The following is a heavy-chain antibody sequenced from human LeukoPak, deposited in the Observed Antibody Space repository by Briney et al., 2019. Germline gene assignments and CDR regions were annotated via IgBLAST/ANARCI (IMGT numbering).Heavy chain of an antibody. CDR3: AKLALGCCGDYYKNDY. D-gene: IGHD4-17*01. J-gene: IGHJ4*02. Sequence: PGGSLRLSCAASGFTFSSYGMHWVRQAPGKGLEWVAVISYDGSNKYYADSVKGRFTISRDNSKNTLYLQMNSLRAEDTAVYYCAKLALGCCGDYYKNDYWGQGTLVTVSS. CDR1: GFTFSSYG. V-gene: IGHV3-30*18. CDR2: ISYDGSNK.